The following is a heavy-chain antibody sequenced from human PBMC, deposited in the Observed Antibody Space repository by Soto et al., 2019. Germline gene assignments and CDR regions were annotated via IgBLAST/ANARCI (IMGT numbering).Heavy chain of an antibody. J-gene: IGHJ4*02. CDR2: ISYDGSNK. CDR3: AKGIWAVVAAVVDY. D-gene: IGHD2-15*01. V-gene: IGHV3-30*18. CDR1: GFTFSSYG. Sequence: GGSLRLSCAASGFTFSSYGMHWVRQAPGKGLEWVAVISYDGSNKYCADSVKGRFTISRDNSKNTLYLQMNSLRAEDTAVYYCAKGIWAVVAAVVDYWGQGTLVTVSS.